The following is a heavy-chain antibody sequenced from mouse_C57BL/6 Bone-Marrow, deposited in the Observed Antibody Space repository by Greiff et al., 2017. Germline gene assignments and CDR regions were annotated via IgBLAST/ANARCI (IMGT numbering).Heavy chain of an antibody. CDR1: GYAFSSYW. J-gene: IGHJ4*01. CDR3: ARHSYYYAMDY. CDR2: IYPGDGDT. Sequence: QVQLQQSGPELVKPGASVKISCKASGYAFSSYWMNWVKQRPGKGLEWIGRIYPGDGDTNYNGKFKGKATLTADKSSSTAYMQLSSLTSEDSAVYFCARHSYYYAMDYWGQGTSVTVSS. V-gene: IGHV1-82*01.